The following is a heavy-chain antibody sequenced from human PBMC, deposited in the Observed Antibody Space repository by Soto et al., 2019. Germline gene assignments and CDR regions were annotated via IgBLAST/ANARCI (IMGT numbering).Heavy chain of an antibody. CDR3: DRQRTTVVTQAYFDH. CDR2: IYYSGRT. D-gene: IGHD2-21*02. V-gene: IGHV4-39*01. CDR1: GESISSSSYY. J-gene: IGHJ4*02. Sequence: SETLSLTCIVSGESISSSSYYWGWIRQPPGKGLEWIGSIYYSGRTYYNPSSKSRVTISIDTSKNQFSLKLSSVTATDTAVYYCDRQRTTVVTQAYFDHWGQGARIT.